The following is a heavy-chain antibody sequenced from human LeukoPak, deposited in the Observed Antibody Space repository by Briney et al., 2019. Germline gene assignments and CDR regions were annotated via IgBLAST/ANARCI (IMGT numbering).Heavy chain of an antibody. CDR2: ISVSISTI. V-gene: IGHV3-48*01. CDR1: GFTFSGYS. D-gene: IGHD2-15*01. J-gene: IGHJ6*03. CDR3: ARVRGSHLSYYYMDV. Sequence: GGSLRISCAASGFTFSGYSMNWVRQAPGKGLEWVSYISVSISTIYHADSVKGRFTISRDNAKNSLYLQMNSLRAEDTAVYYCARVRGSHLSYYYMDVWGKGTTVTVSS.